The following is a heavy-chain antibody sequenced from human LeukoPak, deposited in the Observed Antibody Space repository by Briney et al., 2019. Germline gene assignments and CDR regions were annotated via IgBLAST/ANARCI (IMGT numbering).Heavy chain of an antibody. CDR3: ARAVVTQYYFDY. CDR1: GGSFSGYY. V-gene: IGHV4-34*01. Sequence: SETLSLTCAVYGGSFSGYYWSWIRQPPGKGLEWIGEINHSGSTNYNPSLKSRVTISVDTSKNQFSLTMSYVPAADTDVYYCARAVVTQYYFDYWGQGTLVTVSS. CDR2: INHSGST. J-gene: IGHJ4*02. D-gene: IGHD4-23*01.